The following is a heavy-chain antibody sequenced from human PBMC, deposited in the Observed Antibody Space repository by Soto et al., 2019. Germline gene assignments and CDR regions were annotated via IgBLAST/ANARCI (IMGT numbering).Heavy chain of an antibody. V-gene: IGHV4-39*01. Sequence: SETLSLTCTFSCGSIISSSYYWGWIRQPPGKGLEWIGSIYYSGSTYYNPSLKSRVTISVDTSKNQFSLKLSSVTAADTAVYYCARRSLTMVRGVMRLAFDIWGQGTMVTVSS. D-gene: IGHD3-10*01. CDR1: CGSIISSSYY. CDR2: IYYSGST. J-gene: IGHJ3*02. CDR3: ARRSLTMVRGVMRLAFDI.